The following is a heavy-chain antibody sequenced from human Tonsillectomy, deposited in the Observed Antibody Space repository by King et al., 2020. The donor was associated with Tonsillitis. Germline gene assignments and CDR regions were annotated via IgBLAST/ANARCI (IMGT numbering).Heavy chain of an antibody. CDR2: ISAYNGNT. J-gene: IGHJ4*02. CDR3: ARDPLGYYDSSGYIDY. V-gene: IGHV1-18*01. Sequence: VQLVQSGAEVKEPGASVKVSCKASGYTFSSYGISWVRQAPGQGLEWMGWISAYNGNTNYAQKLQGRVTMTTDTSTSTAYMELRSLRSDDTAVYYCARDPLGYYDSSGYIDYWGQGTLVAVSS. CDR1: GYTFSSYG. D-gene: IGHD3-22*01.